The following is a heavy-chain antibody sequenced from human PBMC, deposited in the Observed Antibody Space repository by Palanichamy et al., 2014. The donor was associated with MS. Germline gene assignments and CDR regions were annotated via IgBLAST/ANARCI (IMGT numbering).Heavy chain of an antibody. Sequence: EVQLVESGGGLVKPGGSLRLSCAASGFTFSSYSMNWVRQAPGKGLEWVSSISSSSSYIYYADSVKGRFTISRDNARNSLYLQMNSLRAEDTAVYYCARTRLWFGDFDYWGQGTLVTVSS. D-gene: IGHD3-10*01. CDR1: GFTFSSYS. V-gene: IGHV3-21*01. CDR2: ISSSSSYI. CDR3: ARTRLWFGDFDY. J-gene: IGHJ4*02.